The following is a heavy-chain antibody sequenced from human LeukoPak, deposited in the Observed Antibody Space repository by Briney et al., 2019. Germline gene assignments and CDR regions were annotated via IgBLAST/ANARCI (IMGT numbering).Heavy chain of an antibody. D-gene: IGHD3-3*01. CDR2: IYPGDSDT. CDR1: GYNFTIYW. Sequence: GESLKISCKGSGYNFTIYWIGWVRQMPGKVLEWMGGIYPGDSDTRYSPSFQGQVTISADKSISTAYLQWSSLKASDTAMYYCAIFDFLFGEIDNWFDPWGQGTLVTVSS. J-gene: IGHJ5*02. CDR3: AIFDFLFGEIDNWFDP. V-gene: IGHV5-51*01.